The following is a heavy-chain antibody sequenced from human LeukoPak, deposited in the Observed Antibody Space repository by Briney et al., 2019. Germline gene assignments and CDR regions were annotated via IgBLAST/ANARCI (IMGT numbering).Heavy chain of an antibody. CDR2: INHSGST. J-gene: IGHJ6*03. V-gene: IGHV4-34*01. D-gene: IGHD2-21*02. Sequence: SETLSLTCAVYGGSFSGYYWSWIRQPPGKGLEWIGEINHSGSTNYNPSLKSRVTISVDTSKNQFSLKLSSVTAADTAVYYCARGGKCGGDCYSYYYYYYMDVWGKGTTVTISS. CDR3: ARGGKCGGDCYSYYYYYYMDV. CDR1: GGSFSGYY.